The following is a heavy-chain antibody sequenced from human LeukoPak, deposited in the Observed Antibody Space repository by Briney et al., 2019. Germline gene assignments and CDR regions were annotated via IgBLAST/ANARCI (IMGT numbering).Heavy chain of an antibody. D-gene: IGHD1-26*01. J-gene: IGHJ4*02. CDR1: SASISTYY. CDR2: IFTSGTT. CDR3: ARDRDSGSSSNRYYFDY. Sequence: SETLSLTCTVSSASISTYYWSWVRQPAGKGLEWIGRIFTSGTTNHNPSLKSRVTMSVDTSKNQFSLKLSSVTAADTAVYYCARDRDSGSSSNRYYFDYWGQGTLVTVSS. V-gene: IGHV4-4*07.